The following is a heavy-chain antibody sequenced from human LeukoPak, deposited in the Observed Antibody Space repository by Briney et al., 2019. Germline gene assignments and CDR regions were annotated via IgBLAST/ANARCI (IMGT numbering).Heavy chain of an antibody. V-gene: IGHV3-7*03. CDR1: GFTFSSYW. Sequence: GGSLRLSCAGSGFTFSSYWMSWVRQAPGKGLEWVANIKQDGSEEYYVDSVKGRFTISRDNAKNSLYLQMNSLRAEDTAVYYCARDKIVGATQFDYWGQGTLVTVSS. CDR3: ARDKIVGATQFDY. J-gene: IGHJ4*02. D-gene: IGHD1-26*01. CDR2: IKQDGSEE.